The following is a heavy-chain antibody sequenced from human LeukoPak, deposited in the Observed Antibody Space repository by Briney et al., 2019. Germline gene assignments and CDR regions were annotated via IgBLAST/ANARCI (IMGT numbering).Heavy chain of an antibody. CDR2: INHSGST. CDR3: ARASMVRGVIVYYYYGMDV. J-gene: IGHJ6*02. D-gene: IGHD3-10*01. Sequence: SETLSFTCAVYGGSFSGYYWSWIRQPPGKGLEWIGEINHSGSTNYNPSLKSRVTVSVDTSKNQFSLKLSSVTAADTAVYYCARASMVRGVIVYYYYGMDVWGQGTTVTVSS. CDR1: GGSFSGYY. V-gene: IGHV4-34*01.